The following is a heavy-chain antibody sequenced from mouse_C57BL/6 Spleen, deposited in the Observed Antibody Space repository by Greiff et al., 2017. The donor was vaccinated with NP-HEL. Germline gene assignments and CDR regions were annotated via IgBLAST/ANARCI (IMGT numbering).Heavy chain of an antibody. J-gene: IGHJ1*03. Sequence: QVQLKQSGPELVKPGASVKISCKASGYAFSSSWMNWVKQRPGKGLEWIGRIYPGDGDTNYNGKFKGKATLTADKSSSTAYMQLSSLTSEDSAVYFCARRHSSYGYFDVWGTGTTVTVSS. CDR1: GYAFSSSW. V-gene: IGHV1-82*01. CDR2: IYPGDGDT. CDR3: ARRHSSYGYFDV. D-gene: IGHD3-1*01.